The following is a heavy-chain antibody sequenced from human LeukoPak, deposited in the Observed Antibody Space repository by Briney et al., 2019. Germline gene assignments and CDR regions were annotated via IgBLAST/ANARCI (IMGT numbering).Heavy chain of an antibody. CDR3: ARDSGYSYGFDY. V-gene: IGHV4-38-2*02. CDR2: IYHSGST. CDR1: GYFISSGYY. J-gene: IGHJ4*02. D-gene: IGHD5-18*01. Sequence: PSETLSLTCTVSGYFISSGYYWGWIRQPPGKGLEWIGSIYHSGSTYYNPSLKSRVTISVDTSKNQFSLKLSSVTAADTAVYYCARDSGYSYGFDYWGQGTLVTVSS.